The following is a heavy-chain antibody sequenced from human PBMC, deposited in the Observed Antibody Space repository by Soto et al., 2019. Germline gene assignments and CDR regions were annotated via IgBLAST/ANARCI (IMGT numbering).Heavy chain of an antibody. CDR1: GYTFTHYY. D-gene: IGHD5-18*01. CDR3: ATSVNSAMAFDY. J-gene: IGHJ4*02. V-gene: IGHV1-46*01. Sequence: QVQLVQSGAEVKTPGASVKLSCTASGYTFTHYYIHWVRQAPGQGLEWMGIINPNGGSTTYAQKFRAGVTMTRDTSTSTVYMELSNLRSDDSAVYYCATSVNSAMAFDYWGQGTLVTVSS. CDR2: INPNGGST.